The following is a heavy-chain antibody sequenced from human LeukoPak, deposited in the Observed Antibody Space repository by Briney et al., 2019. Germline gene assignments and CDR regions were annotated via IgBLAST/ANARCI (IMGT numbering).Heavy chain of an antibody. J-gene: IGHJ4*02. CDR2: IYYSGST. Sequence: PSETLSLTCTVSVGSISSSSYYWGWIRQPPGKGLEWIGSIYYSGSTYYNPSLKSRVTISVDTSKNQFSLKLSSVTAADTAVYYCALASPGYFDYWGQGTLVTVSS. CDR1: VGSISSSSYY. V-gene: IGHV4-39*01. CDR3: ALASPGYFDY.